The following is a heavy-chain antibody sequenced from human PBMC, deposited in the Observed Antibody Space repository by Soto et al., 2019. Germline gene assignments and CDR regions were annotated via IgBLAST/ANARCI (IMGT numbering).Heavy chain of an antibody. V-gene: IGHV3-23*01. J-gene: IGHJ5*02. Sequence: EVHLLESGGGLVQPGGSLRLSCAASGFTFSSYAMAWVRQAPGEGLEWVSSIGGSGSYIYYADSVKGRFTISRDNFKSTLYLQMNSLRAEDTAGYYCAKDNLAPYSRGWESRFDPWGQGTLVTVAS. CDR3: AKDNLAPYSRGWESRFDP. CDR1: GFTFSSYA. D-gene: IGHD6-19*01. CDR2: IGGSGSYI.